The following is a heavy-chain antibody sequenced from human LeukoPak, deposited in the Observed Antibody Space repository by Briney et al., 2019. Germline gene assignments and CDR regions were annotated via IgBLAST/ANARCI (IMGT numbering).Heavy chain of an antibody. Sequence: GGSLRLSCTASGFTFGDYAMSWVRQAPGKGLEWVSVIYSGGSTYYADSVKGRFTISRDNSKNTLYLQMNSLRAEDTAVYYCARGSSWFDPWGQGTLVTVSS. CDR3: ARGSSWFDP. V-gene: IGHV3-53*01. J-gene: IGHJ5*02. CDR2: IYSGGST. CDR1: GFTFGDYA. D-gene: IGHD6-13*01.